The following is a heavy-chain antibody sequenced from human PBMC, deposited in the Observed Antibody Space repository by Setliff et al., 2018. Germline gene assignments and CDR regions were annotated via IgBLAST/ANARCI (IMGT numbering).Heavy chain of an antibody. CDR3: ARGDSYGRGYFDY. CDR2: IYTSGST. D-gene: IGHD5-18*01. V-gene: IGHV4-61*09. J-gene: IGHJ4*02. Sequence: SETLSLTCTVSGGSISSGSYYWSWIWQPAGKGLEWIGHIYTSGSTNYNPSLKSRVTISFATSKNQYSLKLSSVTAADTAVYYCARGDSYGRGYFDYWGQGTLVTVSS. CDR1: GGSISSGSYY.